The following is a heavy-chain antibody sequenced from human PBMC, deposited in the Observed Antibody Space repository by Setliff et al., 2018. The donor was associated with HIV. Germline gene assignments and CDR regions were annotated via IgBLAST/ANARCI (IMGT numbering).Heavy chain of an antibody. J-gene: IGHJ4*02. CDR1: GGSFSGYY. D-gene: IGHD1-1*01. Sequence: SETLSLTCAVSGGSFSGYYWSWIRQPPGKGLEWIGEINQSGGINYNPSLKSRVTISIDTFKNQFSMKLYSVTAADTAIYYCARGKGGIDGPVEFDNWGQGTPVTVSS. CDR3: ARGKGGIDGPVEFDN. V-gene: IGHV4-34*01. CDR2: INQSGGI.